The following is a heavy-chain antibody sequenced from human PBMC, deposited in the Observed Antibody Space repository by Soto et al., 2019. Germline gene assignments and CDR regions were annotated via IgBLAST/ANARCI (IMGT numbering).Heavy chain of an antibody. CDR3: VRERSRYSYADY. CDR1: GFTFSSYA. CDR2: ISGSGANT. Sequence: PGGSLRLSCAASGFTFSSYAMSWVRQAPGTGLEWVSAISGSGANTYYADSVKGRFTISRDNSKNTLYLQMNSLRAEDSAMYYCVRERSRYSYADYWGQGTLVTVSS. V-gene: IGHV3-23*01. J-gene: IGHJ4*02. D-gene: IGHD5-18*01.